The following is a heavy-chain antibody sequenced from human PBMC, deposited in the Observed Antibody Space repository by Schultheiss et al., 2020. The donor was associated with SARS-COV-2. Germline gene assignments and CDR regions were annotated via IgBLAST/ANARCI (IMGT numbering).Heavy chain of an antibody. V-gene: IGHV4-34*01. CDR1: GGSFSGYY. D-gene: IGHD3-22*01. CDR3: ARDRVYDSSGEWSWYYGMDV. CDR2: INHSGST. Sequence: SETLSLTCAVYGGSFSGYYWSWIRQPPGKGLEWIGEINHSGSTNYNPSLKSRVTISVDTSKNQFSLKLSSVTAADTAVYYCARDRVYDSSGEWSWYYGMDVWGQGTTVTVSS. J-gene: IGHJ6*02.